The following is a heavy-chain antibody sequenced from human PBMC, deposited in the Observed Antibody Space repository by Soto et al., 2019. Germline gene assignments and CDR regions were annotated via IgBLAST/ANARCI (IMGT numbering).Heavy chain of an antibody. CDR3: AKDINTGTWHWEADS. CDR1: GFSFSSYG. Sequence: QVQLVESGGGVVQPGRSLRLSCAASGFSFSSYGMHWVRQAPGKGLEWVACVSDDDSKRYHIDSVKGRFTISRDNSKNTLYLEMNGLRAEDTAVYYCAKDINTGTWHWEADSWGQGTLVTLSS. D-gene: IGHD1-26*01. CDR2: VSDDDSKR. V-gene: IGHV3-30*18. J-gene: IGHJ4*02.